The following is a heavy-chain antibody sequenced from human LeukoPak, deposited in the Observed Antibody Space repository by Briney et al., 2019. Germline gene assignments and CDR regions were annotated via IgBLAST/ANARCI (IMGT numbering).Heavy chain of an antibody. CDR3: AKVIEGAVAFDY. CDR1: GYTFTGYY. Sequence: ASVKVSCKASGYTFTGYYMHWVRQAPGQGLEWTGWINPSTGDTNYAQSFQGRVTMTRDTSISTAYMELSRLRSDDTAVYYCAKVIEGAVAFDYWGQGTLVTVSS. CDR2: INPSTGDT. J-gene: IGHJ4*02. D-gene: IGHD6-19*01. V-gene: IGHV1-2*02.